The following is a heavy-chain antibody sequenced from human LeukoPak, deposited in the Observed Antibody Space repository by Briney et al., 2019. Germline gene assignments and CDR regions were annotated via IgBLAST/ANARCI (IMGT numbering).Heavy chain of an antibody. CDR3: AKPYYDFWSGYLSWFDP. CDR1: GFTFSSYA. J-gene: IGHJ5*02. V-gene: IGHV3-23*01. Sequence: GGSLRLSCAASGFTFSSYAMSWVRQAPGKGLEWVSAISGSGGSTYYADSVKGRFTISRDNSKNTLYLQMNSLRAEDTAVYYCAKPYYDFWSGYLSWFDPWGQGTLVTVSS. D-gene: IGHD3-3*01. CDR2: ISGSGGST.